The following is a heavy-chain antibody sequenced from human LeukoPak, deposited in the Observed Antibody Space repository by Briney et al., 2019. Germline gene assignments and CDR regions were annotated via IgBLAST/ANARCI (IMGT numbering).Heavy chain of an antibody. Sequence: GASVKVSCKASGGTFSSYAISWVRQAPGQGLEWMGGIIPIFGTANYAQKFQGRVTITADESTSTAYMEVSSLRSEDTTVYYCARAPRSGWYWDYWGQGTLVTVSS. V-gene: IGHV1-69*13. J-gene: IGHJ4*02. CDR1: GGTFSSYA. CDR3: ARAPRSGWYWDY. D-gene: IGHD6-19*01. CDR2: IIPIFGTA.